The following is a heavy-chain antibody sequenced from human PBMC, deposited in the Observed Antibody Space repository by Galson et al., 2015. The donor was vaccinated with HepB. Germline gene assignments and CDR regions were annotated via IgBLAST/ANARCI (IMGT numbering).Heavy chain of an antibody. D-gene: IGHD3-16*01. CDR3: ARDSWRSYNYYYDYGMDV. J-gene: IGHJ6*01. Sequence: SLRLSCAASRFALSNYGMTWVRQAPGKGLEWVSGVSVNGGSTYYADSVKGRFTISRDNSRNTLYLQMNSLRAEETAVYYCARDSWRSYNYYYDYGMDVWGQGTTVTVSS. V-gene: IGHV3-23*01. CDR2: VSVNGGST. CDR1: RFALSNYG.